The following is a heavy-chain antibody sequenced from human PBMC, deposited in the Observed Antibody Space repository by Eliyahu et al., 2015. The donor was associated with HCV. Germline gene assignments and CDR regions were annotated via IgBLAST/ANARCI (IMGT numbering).Heavy chain of an antibody. J-gene: IGHJ5*02. Sequence: QVQLQESGPGLVKPSETXSLTCTVXGGSIXXYYWXWIRQPPGKGLEWIAXIHYSGSTNSNPSLKSRVTISVDTSKNQFSLKLSSVTAADTAVYYCASGGGGIAVSGTGGWFDPWGQGTLVTVSS. CDR2: IHYSGST. CDR1: GGSIXXYY. D-gene: IGHD6-19*01. CDR3: ASGGGGIAVSGTGGWFDP. V-gene: IGHV4-59*01.